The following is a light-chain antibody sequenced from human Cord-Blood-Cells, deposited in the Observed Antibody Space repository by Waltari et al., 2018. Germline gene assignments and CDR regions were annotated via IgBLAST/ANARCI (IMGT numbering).Light chain of an antibody. J-gene: IGKJ1*01. CDR2: LGS. CDR3: MQALQTPT. CDR1: QSLLHSNGYNY. Sequence: IVMTQSPLSLPVTPGEPASISCRSSQSLLHSNGYNYLDWYLQKPGQSPQLLIYLGSNRASGVPDRCSGSGSGTDFTLKISRVEAEDVGVYYCMQALQTPTFGQGTKLEIK. V-gene: IGKV2-28*01.